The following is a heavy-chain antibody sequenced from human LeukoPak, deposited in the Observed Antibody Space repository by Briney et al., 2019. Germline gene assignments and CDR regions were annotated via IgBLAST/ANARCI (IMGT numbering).Heavy chain of an antibody. CDR3: ARDRGAGD. J-gene: IGHJ4*02. CDR2: INTSGTT. Sequence: MASETLSLTCTVSGGSISSGSSYWSWIRQPAGKGLEWIGRINTSGTTNYNPSLKSRVTISLDTSKNQFSLKLNSVTAADTAVYYCARDRGAGDWGQGTLVTVSS. V-gene: IGHV4-61*02. D-gene: IGHD3-10*01. CDR1: GGSISSGSSY.